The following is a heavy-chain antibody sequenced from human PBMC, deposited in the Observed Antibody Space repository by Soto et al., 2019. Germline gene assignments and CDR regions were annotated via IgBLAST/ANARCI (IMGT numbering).Heavy chain of an antibody. V-gene: IGHV1-18*01. CDR2: ISPYNGNT. Sequence: QVQLVQSGAEVKKPGASVKVSCKASDKTFLSYGISWVRQGPGQGLEWMGWISPYNGNTNYAQKLQGRVTMTTDTSTSTAYMELRSLRSDDTAVYYCATQIHTVMVFRDWGQGTLVTVSS. D-gene: IGHD5-18*01. CDR3: ATQIHTVMVFRD. CDR1: DKTFLSYG. J-gene: IGHJ4*02.